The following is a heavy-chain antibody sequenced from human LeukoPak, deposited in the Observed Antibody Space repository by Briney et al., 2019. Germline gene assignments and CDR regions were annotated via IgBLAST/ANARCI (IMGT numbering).Heavy chain of an antibody. D-gene: IGHD3-3*01. J-gene: IGHJ6*02. CDR3: ARDHSPYYDFWSGYYTPRTNYYYGMDV. V-gene: IGHV3-53*05. CDR2: IYSGGST. Sequence: GGSLRLSCAASGFTVSSNYMSWVRQAPGKGLEWVSVIYSGGSTYYADSVKGRFTISRDNSKNTLYLQMNSLRAEDTAVYYCARDHSPYYDFWSGYYTPRTNYYYGMDVWGQGTTVTVSS. CDR1: GFTVSSNY.